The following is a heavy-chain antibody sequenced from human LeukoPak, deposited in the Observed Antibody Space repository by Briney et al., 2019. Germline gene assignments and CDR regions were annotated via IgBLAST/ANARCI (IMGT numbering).Heavy chain of an antibody. CDR3: AKDIAAAGYYFDY. CDR2: ISGDGGST. D-gene: IGHD6-13*01. CDR1: GFSLDDYA. Sequence: GGALRLSCSAPGFSLDDYAMQWVRPAPGKGLGWVSFISGDGGSTYYADSVKGRFTISRDNSKNSLYLQMNSLRTEDTALYYCAKDIAAAGYYFDYWGQGTLVTVSS. V-gene: IGHV3-43*02. J-gene: IGHJ4*02.